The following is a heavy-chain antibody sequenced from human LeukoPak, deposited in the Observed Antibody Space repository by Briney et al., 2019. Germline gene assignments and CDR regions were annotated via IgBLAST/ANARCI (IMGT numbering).Heavy chain of an antibody. CDR1: GFTFSTYA. V-gene: IGHV3-23*01. J-gene: IGHJ4*02. D-gene: IGHD6-19*01. CDR3: AKGKGSSGWYD. Sequence: PGGSLRLSCAASGFTFSTYAMSWVRQAPGWGLEWVSAVSDSGSGTYYADSVKGRFTISRDNSKNTLYLQMTSLRAEDTALYYCAKGKGSSGWYDWGQGTLVTVSS. CDR2: VSDSGSGT.